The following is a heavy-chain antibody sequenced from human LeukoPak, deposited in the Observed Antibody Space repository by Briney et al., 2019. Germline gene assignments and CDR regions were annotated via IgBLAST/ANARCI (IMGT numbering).Heavy chain of an antibody. J-gene: IGHJ4*02. D-gene: IGHD6-13*01. Sequence: GGSLRFSCAASGFTFSDYYMSWIRQAPGKGLEWVSYISSSGSTIYYADSVKGRSTISRDNAKNSLYLQMSSLRAEDTAVYYCARDRSSSWHPYYFDYWGQGTLVTVSS. V-gene: IGHV3-11*01. CDR2: ISSSGSTI. CDR3: ARDRSSSWHPYYFDY. CDR1: GFTFSDYY.